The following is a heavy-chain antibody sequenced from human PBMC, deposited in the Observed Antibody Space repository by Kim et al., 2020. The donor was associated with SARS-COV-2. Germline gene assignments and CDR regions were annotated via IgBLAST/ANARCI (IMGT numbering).Heavy chain of an antibody. CDR2: MNPNSGNT. V-gene: IGHV1-8*01. CDR1: GYTFTSYD. CDR3: ARATGRDFWSGYYNPYYYYMDV. D-gene: IGHD3-3*01. J-gene: IGHJ6*03. Sequence: ASVKVSCKASGYTFTSYDINWVRQATGQGLEWMGWMNPNSGNTGYAQKFQGRVTMTRNTSISTAYMELSSLRSEDTAVYYCARATGRDFWSGYYNPYYYYMDVGGKGTTVTVSS.